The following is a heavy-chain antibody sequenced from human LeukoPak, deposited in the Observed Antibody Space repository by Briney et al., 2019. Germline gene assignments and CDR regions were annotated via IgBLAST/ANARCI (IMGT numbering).Heavy chain of an antibody. V-gene: IGHV4-34*01. CDR2: INHSGST. CDR3: ARTTVTTDDAFDI. Sequence: SETLSLTCADYGGFFSAYFWSWIRQPPGKGLEWIGEINHSGSTNYDPSLKSRVTISVDTSKNQFSLKLSSVTAADTAVYYCARTTVTTDDAFDIWGQGTMVTVSS. CDR1: GGFFSAYF. J-gene: IGHJ3*02. D-gene: IGHD4-11*01.